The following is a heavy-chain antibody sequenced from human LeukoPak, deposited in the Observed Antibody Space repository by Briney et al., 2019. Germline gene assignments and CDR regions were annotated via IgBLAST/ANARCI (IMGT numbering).Heavy chain of an antibody. Sequence: SETLSLTYTVSDDSISDYYRGWIRQPPGKGLEWIGYFHNSGTSTYNPSLKSRITISADTSKNQFSLKLNSLTTADTAVYYCTRGAGWLIDYWGQGILVTVSS. CDR3: TRGAGWLIDY. J-gene: IGHJ4*02. V-gene: IGHV4-59*01. CDR2: FHNSGTS. D-gene: IGHD3-16*01. CDR1: DDSISDYY.